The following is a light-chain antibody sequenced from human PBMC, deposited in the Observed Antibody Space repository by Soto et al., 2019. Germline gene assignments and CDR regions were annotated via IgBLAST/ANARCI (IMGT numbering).Light chain of an antibody. Sequence: EIVMTQSPDILSVSPGERATLSCRARQSVSSNLAWYQQKPGQSHRLLIHDATTRATGIPARFSGSGSGTEFTLTISSLQSEDIAVYYCQQYKKWPITFGGGTRVEVK. CDR3: QQYKKWPIT. CDR1: QSVSSN. J-gene: IGKJ4*01. CDR2: DAT. V-gene: IGKV3-15*01.